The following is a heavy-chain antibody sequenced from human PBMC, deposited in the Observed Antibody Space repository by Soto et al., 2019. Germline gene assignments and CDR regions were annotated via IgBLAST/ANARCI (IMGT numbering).Heavy chain of an antibody. V-gene: IGHV1-3*01. CDR3: ARADTAMVRGWFDP. CDR2: INAGNGNT. J-gene: IGHJ5*02. D-gene: IGHD5-18*01. CDR1: GYTFTSYA. Sequence: ASVKVSCKASGYTFTSYAMHWVRQAPGQRLEWMGWINAGNGNTKYSQKFQGRVTITRDTSASTAYMELSSLRSEDTAVYYCARADTAMVRGWFDPWGQGTLVTVSS.